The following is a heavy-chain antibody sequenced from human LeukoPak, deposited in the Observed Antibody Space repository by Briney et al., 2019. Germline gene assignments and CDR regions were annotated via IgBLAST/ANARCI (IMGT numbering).Heavy chain of an antibody. Sequence: PSETLSLTCTVSGGSISISSYYWGWIRQPPGKGLEWIGSIDYSGSTHYNSSLKSRVTISVDTSKNHFSLRLSSVTTADTGVYPCVGQAPNIAARFSSADYWGQGTLVTVSS. D-gene: IGHD6-6*01. V-gene: IGHV4-39*02. CDR2: IDYSGST. CDR3: VGQAPNIAARFSSADY. J-gene: IGHJ4*02. CDR1: GGSISISSYY.